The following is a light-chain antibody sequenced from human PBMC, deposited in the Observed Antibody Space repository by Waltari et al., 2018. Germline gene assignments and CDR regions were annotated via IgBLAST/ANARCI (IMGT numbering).Light chain of an antibody. V-gene: IGLV2-18*02. CDR2: EVT. J-gene: IGLJ2*01. CDR1: SSDVNFSNR. CDR3: SSPTSTTNALRV. Sequence: QSTLTQPPSVSGSPGQSVPLPCTASSSDVNFSNRVPWYQQPPGTAPKLIIYEVTNRPSGVPDRFSGSKSGNTASLTISGLQAEDEADYYCSSPTSTTNALRVFGGGTKLSVL.